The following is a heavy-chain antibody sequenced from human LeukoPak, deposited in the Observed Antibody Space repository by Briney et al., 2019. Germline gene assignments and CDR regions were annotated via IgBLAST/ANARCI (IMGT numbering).Heavy chain of an antibody. Sequence: PGGSLRLSCAASGFTFSTYGMHWVRQAPGKGLEWVAAIWYDGSSKYHADSVKGRFTISRDNFNNTLYLQMNSLRAEDTAVYYCVREVGSSSPWGFDPWGQGTLVTVSS. V-gene: IGHV3-33*01. J-gene: IGHJ5*02. CDR1: GFTFSTYG. CDR2: IWYDGSSK. CDR3: VREVGSSSPWGFDP. D-gene: IGHD6-6*01.